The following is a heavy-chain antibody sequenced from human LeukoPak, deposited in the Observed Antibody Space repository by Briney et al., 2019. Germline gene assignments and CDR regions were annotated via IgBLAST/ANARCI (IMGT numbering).Heavy chain of an antibody. CDR1: GYTFTGYY. J-gene: IGHJ4*02. Sequence: ASVKVSCKASGYTFTGYYVHWVRQAPGQGLEWMGWINPNSGGTNYAQKFQGRVTMTRDTSISTAYMELSRLRSDDTAVYYCAREGAFSSSPGIDYWGQGTLVTVSS. V-gene: IGHV1-2*02. CDR3: AREGAFSSSPGIDY. CDR2: INPNSGGT. D-gene: IGHD6-6*01.